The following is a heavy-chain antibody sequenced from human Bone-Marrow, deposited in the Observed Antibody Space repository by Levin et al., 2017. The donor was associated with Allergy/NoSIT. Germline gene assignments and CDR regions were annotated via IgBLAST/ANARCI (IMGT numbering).Heavy chain of an antibody. Sequence: SETLSLTCSVSGGSISTNNWWNWVRQSPGKGLEWIAEINHRGSANYNPSLKSRLTMSVDKSKNQFSLSLTSVTAADTALYYCARDKSSGSYGYFDRWGQGVLVIVSS. V-gene: IGHV4-4*02. CDR3: ARDKSSGSYGYFDR. CDR1: GGSISTNNW. CDR2: INHRGSA. D-gene: IGHD3-10*01. J-gene: IGHJ5*02.